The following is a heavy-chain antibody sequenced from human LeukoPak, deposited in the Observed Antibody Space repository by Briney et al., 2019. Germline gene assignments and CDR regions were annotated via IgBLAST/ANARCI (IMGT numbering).Heavy chain of an antibody. Sequence: SETLSLTCTVSGGSISSYFWSRIRQPAGKGLEWVGRIYTSGTTSYNASLKSRVTMSVDTSKNQFSLKLSSVTAADTAVYYCARDRGSGIDYWGQGTLVTVSS. D-gene: IGHD3-10*01. CDR2: IYTSGTT. V-gene: IGHV4-4*07. CDR3: ARDRGSGIDY. J-gene: IGHJ4*02. CDR1: GGSISSYF.